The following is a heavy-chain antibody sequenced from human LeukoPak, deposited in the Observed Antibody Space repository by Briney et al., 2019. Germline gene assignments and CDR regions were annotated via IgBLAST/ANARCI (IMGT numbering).Heavy chain of an antibody. V-gene: IGHV1-69*01. CDR2: NMPIFGTA. CDR3: ARGPEIEVAGTTFGKYKWFHP. Sequence: SVKVSCKTSGGTLSNYPISWVRQAPGQGLEWMGGNMPIFGTAHYAEKFQASVTITADESTNTVFMELRSLKSEDTAVYYCARGPEIEVAGTTFGKYKWFHPWGQGTLLTVSS. D-gene: IGHD6-19*01. J-gene: IGHJ5*02. CDR1: GGTLSNYP.